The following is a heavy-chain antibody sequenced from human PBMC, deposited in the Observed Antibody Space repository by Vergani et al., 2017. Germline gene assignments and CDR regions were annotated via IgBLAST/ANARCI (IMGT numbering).Heavy chain of an antibody. D-gene: IGHD3-22*01. J-gene: IGHJ3*02. CDR2: IYYSGST. CDR3: ARDLEYYDSSGTIDRVFDI. CDR1: GGSISSYY. V-gene: IGHV4-59*01. Sequence: QVQLQESGPGLVKPREPLPLTCTASGGSISSYYCSWFRQPPGKGLEWIGYIYYSGSTNYNPSLKSRVTISVDTSKNQFSLKLSSVTAADTAVYYCARDLEYYDSSGTIDRVFDIWGQGTMVTVSS.